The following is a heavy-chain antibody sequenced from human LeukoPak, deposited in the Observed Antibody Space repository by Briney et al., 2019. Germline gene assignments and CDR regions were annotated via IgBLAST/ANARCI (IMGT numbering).Heavy chain of an antibody. CDR1: GFTFSSYW. D-gene: IGHD3-3*01. Sequence: GGSLRLSCAVSGFTFSSYWMNWVRQAPGKGLEWVASIRQDGGEKSYVDSVKGRFTISRDNAKNSLHLQMNSLRAEDTAVYYCASGAYYDFWSGYYMEYYFDYWGQGTLVTVSS. V-gene: IGHV3-7*01. CDR3: ASGAYYDFWSGYYMEYYFDY. CDR2: IRQDGGEK. J-gene: IGHJ4*02.